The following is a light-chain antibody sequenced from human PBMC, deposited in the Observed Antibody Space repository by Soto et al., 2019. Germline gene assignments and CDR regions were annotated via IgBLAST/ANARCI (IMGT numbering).Light chain of an antibody. V-gene: IGKV3-11*01. CDR3: LQRSSWPLT. CDR1: QSVSSY. CDR2: DAS. Sequence: EIVLTQSPATLSLSPGERATLSCRASQSVSSYLAWYQQKPGQAPRLLIYDASNRATGIPVRFSGSGSGTDFTLTISSLEPEDFADYYCLQRSSWPLTFGGGTKVEIK. J-gene: IGKJ4*01.